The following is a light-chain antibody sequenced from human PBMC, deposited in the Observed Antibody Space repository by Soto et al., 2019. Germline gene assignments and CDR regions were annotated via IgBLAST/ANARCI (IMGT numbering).Light chain of an antibody. J-gene: IGLJ1*01. CDR3: CSFAGSYSYV. V-gene: IGLV2-11*01. CDR2: DVT. Sequence: QSVLTQPRSVSGYPGQSVTISCTGTSSDVRRYNYVSWYQQHPGKAPKLIVYDVTERPSGVPDRFSGAKSGNTASLTISGLQAEDEADYSCCSFAGSYSYVFGTGTKVTVL. CDR1: SSDVRRYNY.